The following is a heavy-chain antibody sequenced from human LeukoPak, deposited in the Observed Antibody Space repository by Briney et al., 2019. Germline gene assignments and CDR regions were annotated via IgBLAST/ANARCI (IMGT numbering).Heavy chain of an antibody. J-gene: IGHJ6*02. V-gene: IGHV1-3*01. CDR2: INAGNGNT. Sequence: ASVTVSRKASGYTFTSYAMHWVRQAPGQRLEWMGWINAGNGNTKYSQKFQGRVTITRDTSASTAYMELSSLRSEDTAVYYCARERYSGSYYYYYGMDVWGQGTTVTVSS. CDR3: ARERYSGSYYYYYGMDV. CDR1: GYTFTSYA. D-gene: IGHD1-26*01.